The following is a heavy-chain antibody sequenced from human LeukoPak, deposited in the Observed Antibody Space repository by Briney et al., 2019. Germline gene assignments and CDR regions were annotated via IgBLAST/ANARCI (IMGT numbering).Heavy chain of an antibody. CDR1: GFTLSNYA. J-gene: IGHJ4*02. D-gene: IGHD3-10*01. Sequence: GGSLRLSCTASGFTLSNYAMSWVRQAPGKGLEWVSAISGGGGSTYYADSVKGRFTISRDNSKNTLYLQMKSLRAEDTAVYYCANQQNYGSGNYYHFDYWGQGTLVTVSS. V-gene: IGHV3-23*01. CDR2: ISGGGGST. CDR3: ANQQNYGSGNYYHFDY.